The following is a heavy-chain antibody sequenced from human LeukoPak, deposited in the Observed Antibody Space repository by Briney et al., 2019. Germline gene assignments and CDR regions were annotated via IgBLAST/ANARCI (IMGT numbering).Heavy chain of an antibody. CDR2: IKQDGSEK. CDR1: GFTFSSYW. D-gene: IGHD2-2*01. V-gene: IGHV3-7*01. CDR3: ARVVEVPAAQYYYYYYYMDV. Sequence: GGSLRLSCAASGFTFSSYWMSWVRQAPGKGLEWVANIKQDGSEKYYVDPVKGRFTISRDNAKNSLYLQMNSLRAEDTAVYYCARVVEVPAAQYYYYYYYMDVWGKGTTVTVSS. J-gene: IGHJ6*03.